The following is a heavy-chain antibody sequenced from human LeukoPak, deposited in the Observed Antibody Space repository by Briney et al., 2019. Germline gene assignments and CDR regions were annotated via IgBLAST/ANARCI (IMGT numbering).Heavy chain of an antibody. Sequence: SETLSLTCTVSGGSISSYYWSWIRQPAGKGLEWIGCIYTSGSTNYNPSLKSRVTMSVDTSKNQFSLKLSSVTAADTAVYYCAREDQSGSYFEFFDYWGQGTLVTVSS. V-gene: IGHV4-4*07. CDR1: GGSISSYY. CDR3: AREDQSGSYFEFFDY. D-gene: IGHD1-26*01. J-gene: IGHJ4*02. CDR2: IYTSGST.